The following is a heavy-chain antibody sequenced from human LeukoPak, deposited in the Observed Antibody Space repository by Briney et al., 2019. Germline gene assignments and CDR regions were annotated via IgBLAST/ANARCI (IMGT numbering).Heavy chain of an antibody. CDR2: IYTSGST. Sequence: PSETLSLTCTVSGGSISSYYWSWIRQPAGKGLEWIGRIYTSGSTNYNPSLKSRVTMSVDTSKNQFSLKLSSVAAADTAVYYCARVRPGKRPNWFDPWGQGTLVTVSS. J-gene: IGHJ5*02. V-gene: IGHV4-4*07. CDR1: GGSISSYY. D-gene: IGHD1-14*01. CDR3: ARVRPGKRPNWFDP.